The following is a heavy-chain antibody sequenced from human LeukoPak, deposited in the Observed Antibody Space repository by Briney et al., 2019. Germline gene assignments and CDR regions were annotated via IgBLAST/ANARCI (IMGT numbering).Heavy chain of an antibody. CDR2: INPNSGGT. D-gene: IGHD2-2*02. J-gene: IGHJ6*03. CDR1: GYTFTGDY. CDR3: ATSSYTNYYYYYMDV. Sequence: ASVKVSCKASGYTFTGDYMHWVRQAPGQGLEWMGWINPNSGGTNYAQKFQGRVTMTRDTSISTAYMELSRLRSDDTAVYYCATSSYTNYYYYYMDVWGKGTTVTVS. V-gene: IGHV1-2*02.